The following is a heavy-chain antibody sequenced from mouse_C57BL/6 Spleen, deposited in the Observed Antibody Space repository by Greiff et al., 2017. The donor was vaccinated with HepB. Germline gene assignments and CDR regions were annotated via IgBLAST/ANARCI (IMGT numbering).Heavy chain of an antibody. Sequence: QVQLQQSGAELVKPGASVKISCKASGYAFSSYWMNWVKQRPGKGLEWIGQIYPGDGDTNYNGKFKGKATLTADKSSSTAYMQLSSLTSEDSAVYFCARRELGMIYAMDYWGQGTSVTVSS. D-gene: IGHD4-1*01. CDR2: IYPGDGDT. CDR3: ARRELGMIYAMDY. V-gene: IGHV1-80*01. J-gene: IGHJ4*01. CDR1: GYAFSSYW.